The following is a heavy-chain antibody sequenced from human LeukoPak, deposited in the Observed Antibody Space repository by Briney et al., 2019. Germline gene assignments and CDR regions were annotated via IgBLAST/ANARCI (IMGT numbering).Heavy chain of an antibody. CDR3: ARGWHSSSSGESRRRHYYYYYMDV. CDR1: GGSFSGYY. D-gene: IGHD6-6*01. V-gene: IGHV4-34*01. Sequence: SETLSLTCAVYGGSFSGYYWSWIRQPPGKGLEWIGEINHSGSTNYNPSLKSRVTISVDTSKNQFSLKLSSVTAADTAVYYCARGWHSSSSGESRRRHYYYYYMDVWGKGTTVTVSS. CDR2: INHSGST. J-gene: IGHJ6*03.